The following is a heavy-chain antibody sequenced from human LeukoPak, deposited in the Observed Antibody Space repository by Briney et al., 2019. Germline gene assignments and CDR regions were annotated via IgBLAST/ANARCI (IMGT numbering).Heavy chain of an antibody. CDR2: ISSNGGST. V-gene: IGHV3-64*01. J-gene: IGHJ6*03. CDR3: ARDRREGYCSGGSCHPGHIWQHAYYYYYMDV. D-gene: IGHD2-15*01. Sequence: GGSLRLSCAASGFTFSSYSMHWVRQAPGKGLEYVSAISSNGGSTYYANSVKGRFTISRDNSKNTLYLQMGSLRDEDMAVYYCARDRREGYCSGGSCHPGHIWQHAYYYYYMDVWGKGTTVTISS. CDR1: GFTFSSYS.